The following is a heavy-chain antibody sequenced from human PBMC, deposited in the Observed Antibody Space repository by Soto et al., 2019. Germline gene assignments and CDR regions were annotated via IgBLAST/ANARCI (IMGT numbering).Heavy chain of an antibody. V-gene: IGHV4-30-4*01. CDR1: GGSISSGDYY. D-gene: IGHD3-3*01. CDR2: IYYSGST. Sequence: PSETLSLTCTVSGGSISSGDYYWSWIRQPPGKGLEWIGYIYYSGSTYYNPSLKSRVTISVDTSKNQFSLKLSSVTAADTAVYYCARAPRVTIFGVVISPNPYFDYWGQGTLVTVSS. CDR3: ARAPRVTIFGVVISPNPYFDY. J-gene: IGHJ4*02.